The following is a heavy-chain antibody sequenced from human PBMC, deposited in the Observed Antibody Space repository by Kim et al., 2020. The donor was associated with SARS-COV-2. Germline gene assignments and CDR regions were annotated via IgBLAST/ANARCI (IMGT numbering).Heavy chain of an antibody. Sequence: GVSLRLSCAASGFTVSSNYMSWVRQAPGKGLEWVSVIYSGGSTYYADSVKGRFTISRDNSKNTLYLQMNSLRAEDTAVYYCAREGLYYDFWSGYYTTSGMDVWGQGTTVTVSS. CDR3: AREGLYYDFWSGYYTTSGMDV. CDR1: GFTVSSNY. J-gene: IGHJ6*02. D-gene: IGHD3-3*01. CDR2: IYSGGST. V-gene: IGHV3-66*01.